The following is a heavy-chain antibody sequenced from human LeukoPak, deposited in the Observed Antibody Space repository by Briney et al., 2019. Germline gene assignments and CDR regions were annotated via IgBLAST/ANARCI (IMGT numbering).Heavy chain of an antibody. CDR1: GFTFTTYR. CDR3: AKERAYYYDSSGYYPDAFDI. D-gene: IGHD3-22*01. J-gene: IGHJ3*02. V-gene: IGHV3-23*01. CDR2: ISGSGGST. Sequence: GGSLRLSCAASGFTFTTYRMEWVRQAPGKGLEWVSAISGSGGSTYYADSVKGRFTISRDNSKNTLYLQMNSLRAEDTAVYYCAKERAYYYDSSGYYPDAFDIWGQGTMVTVSS.